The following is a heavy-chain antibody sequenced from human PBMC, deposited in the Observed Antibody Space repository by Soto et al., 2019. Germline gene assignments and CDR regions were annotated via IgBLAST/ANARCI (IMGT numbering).Heavy chain of an antibody. J-gene: IGHJ3*02. D-gene: IGHD2-21*01. CDR1: DGSISSSNW. V-gene: IGHV4-4*02. CDR3: ASAGGNSRAFDI. CDR2: TYHSADT. Sequence: QVQLQESGPGLVRPSGTLSLTCSVSDGSISSSNWWSWVRQSPGKGLEWIGETYHSADTNYNPSLKSRVTISVDKSKHQFSLKLNSVTAADTAIYYCASAGGNSRAFDIWGRGTMLTVSS.